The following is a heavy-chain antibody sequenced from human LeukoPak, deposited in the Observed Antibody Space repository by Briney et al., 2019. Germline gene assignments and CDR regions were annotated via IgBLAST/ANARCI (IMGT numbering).Heavy chain of an antibody. CDR1: GFTFSSYG. CDR2: ISSSSSYI. D-gene: IGHD6-6*01. CDR3: ARDRIAARHFDY. V-gene: IGHV3-21*01. Sequence: GGPLRLSCAASGFTFSSYGMNWVRQAPGKGLEWVSSISSSSSYIYYADSVKGRFTISRDNAKNSLYLQMNSLRDEDTAVYYCARDRIAARHFDYWGQGTLVTVSS. J-gene: IGHJ4*02.